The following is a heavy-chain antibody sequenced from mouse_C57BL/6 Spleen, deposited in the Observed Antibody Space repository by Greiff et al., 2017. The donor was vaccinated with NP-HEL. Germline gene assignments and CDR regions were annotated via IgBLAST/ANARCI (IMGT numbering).Heavy chain of an antibody. J-gene: IGHJ4*01. CDR2: IYPRSGNT. V-gene: IGHV1-81*01. CDR3: ARERDIYYGNYGYAMDY. CDR1: GYTFTSYG. D-gene: IGHD2-1*01. Sequence: VQGVESGAELARPGASVKLSCKASGYTFTSYGISWVKQRTGQGLEWIGEIYPRSGNTYYNEKFKGKATLTADKSSSTAYMELRSLTSEDSAVYFCARERDIYYGNYGYAMDYWGQGTSVTVSS.